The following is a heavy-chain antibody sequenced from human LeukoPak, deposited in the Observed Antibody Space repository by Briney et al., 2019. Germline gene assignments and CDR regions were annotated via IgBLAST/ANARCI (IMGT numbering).Heavy chain of an antibody. CDR3: ARDGRYCSGGSCYISGPSIDY. CDR2: ISYDGSNK. Sequence: GGSLRLSCAASGFTFSSYAMHWVRQAPGKGLEWVAVISYDGSNKYYADSVKGRFTISRDNSKNTLYLQMNSLRAEDTAVYYCARDGRYCSGGSCYISGPSIDYWGQGTLVTVSS. J-gene: IGHJ4*02. CDR1: GFTFSSYA. V-gene: IGHV3-30-3*01. D-gene: IGHD2-15*01.